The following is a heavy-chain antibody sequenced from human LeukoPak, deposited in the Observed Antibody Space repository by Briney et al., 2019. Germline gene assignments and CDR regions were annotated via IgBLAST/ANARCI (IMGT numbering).Heavy chain of an antibody. CDR3: ARDFSEDYYDSSGYYLGY. D-gene: IGHD3-22*01. CDR1: GFTFSSYS. Sequence: NSGGSLRLSCAASGFTFSSYSMNWVRQAPGKGLEWVSSISSSSSYIYYADSVKGRFTISRDNAKNSLYLQMNSLRAEDTAVYYCARDFSEDYYDSSGYYLGYWGQGTLVTVSS. CDR2: ISSSSSYI. V-gene: IGHV3-21*01. J-gene: IGHJ4*02.